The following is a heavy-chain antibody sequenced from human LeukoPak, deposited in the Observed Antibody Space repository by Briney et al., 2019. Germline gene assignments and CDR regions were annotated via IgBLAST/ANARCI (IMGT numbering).Heavy chain of an antibody. Sequence: GGSLRLSCAASGFTFSSYGMHWVRQAPGKGLEWVAYIQNDGSNEQYADSVKGRFSISRDSSKNILYLQMNSLRAEDTAVYYCARPRGCGSTRCNNFDYWGQGTLVTVSS. CDR3: ARPRGCGSTRCNNFDY. CDR2: IQNDGSNE. CDR1: GFTFSSYG. D-gene: IGHD2-2*01. J-gene: IGHJ4*02. V-gene: IGHV3-30*12.